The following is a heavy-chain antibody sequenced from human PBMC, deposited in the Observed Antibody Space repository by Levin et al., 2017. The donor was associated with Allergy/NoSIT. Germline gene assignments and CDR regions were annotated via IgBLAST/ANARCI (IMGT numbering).Heavy chain of an antibody. CDR2: ISSSGSTI. J-gene: IGHJ6*02. CDR3: ARVGIAAAGYPYYYYGMDV. D-gene: IGHD6-13*01. V-gene: IGHV3-11*01. CDR1: GFTFSDYY. Sequence: GESLKISCAASGFTFSDYYMSWIRQAPGKGLEWVSYISSSGSTIYYADSVKGRFTISRDNAKNSLYLQMNSLRAEDTAVYYCARVGIAAAGYPYYYYGMDVWGQGTTVTVSS.